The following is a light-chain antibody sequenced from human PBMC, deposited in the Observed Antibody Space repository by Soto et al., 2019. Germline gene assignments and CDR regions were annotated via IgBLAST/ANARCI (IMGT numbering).Light chain of an antibody. CDR3: SSYTSSSTDVV. V-gene: IGLV2-14*01. CDR1: SSDVGGYNY. CDR2: EVS. J-gene: IGLJ2*01. Sequence: QSALTQPASVSGSPGQSITISCTGTSSDVGGYNYVSWYQQHPGKAPKLMIYEVSNRPSGVSNRFSGSKSGNTASLTISGLQAEDEADYYCSSYTSSSTDVVFVGGTKLTVL.